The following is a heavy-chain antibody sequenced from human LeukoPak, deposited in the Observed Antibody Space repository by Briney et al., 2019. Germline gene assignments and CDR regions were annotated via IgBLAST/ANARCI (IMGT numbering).Heavy chain of an antibody. J-gene: IGHJ4*02. V-gene: IGHV3-7*01. CDR2: IKQDGNDK. Sequence: GGSLRLSCAASGFTFSTYWMSWVRQAPGKGLEWVANIKQDGNDKYYVDSVKGRFTISRDNAKNSLYLQMNSLRAEDTAVYYCVRVIWSGYYRIDYWGQGTLVTVSS. CDR3: VRVIWSGYYRIDY. D-gene: IGHD3-3*01. CDR1: GFTFSTYW.